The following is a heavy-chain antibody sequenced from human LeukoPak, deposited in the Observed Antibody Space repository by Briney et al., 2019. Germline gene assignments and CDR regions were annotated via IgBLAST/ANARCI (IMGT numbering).Heavy chain of an antibody. CDR2: ISYDGSNK. CDR3: AKDFVVVPGNVNYFDY. CDR1: GLTFSTYA. D-gene: IGHD2-21*02. J-gene: IGHJ4*02. Sequence: PGRSLRLSCAASGLTFSTYAMHWVRQAPGKGLEWVAVISYDGSNKYYADSVKVRFTVSRDNSKNTLYVQMKSLRAEDTAVYYCAKDFVVVPGNVNYFDYWGQGTLVTVSS. V-gene: IGHV3-30*04.